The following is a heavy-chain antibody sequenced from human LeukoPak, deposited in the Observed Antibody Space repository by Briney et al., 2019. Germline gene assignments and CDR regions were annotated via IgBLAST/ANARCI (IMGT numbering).Heavy chain of an antibody. J-gene: IGHJ6*03. Sequence: SVKVSCKASGGTFSSYAISWVRQAPGQGLECIGRIIPIFGTANYAQKFQGRVTITTDESTSTAYMELSSLRSEDTAVYYCATNRDCSGGSCYPYYYYYMDVWGKGTTVTVSS. CDR2: IIPIFGTA. CDR1: GGTFSSYA. CDR3: ATNRDCSGGSCYPYYYYYMDV. D-gene: IGHD2-15*01. V-gene: IGHV1-69*05.